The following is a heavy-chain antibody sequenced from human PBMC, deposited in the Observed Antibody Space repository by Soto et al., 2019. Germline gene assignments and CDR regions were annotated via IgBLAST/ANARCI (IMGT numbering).Heavy chain of an antibody. J-gene: IGHJ6*02. CDR3: ARFWDWNYGYYSYGMDV. CDR2: ISSSSIYI. CDR1: GFTFSSYS. D-gene: IGHD1-7*01. V-gene: IGHV3-21*01. Sequence: GGSLRLSCAASGFTFSSYSINWVRQAPWKGLEWVSSISSSSIYIYYADSVKGRLNISRDNAKNSLYLQMNSLRAEDTAVYYCARFWDWNYGYYSYGMDVCGQGTTVTVSS.